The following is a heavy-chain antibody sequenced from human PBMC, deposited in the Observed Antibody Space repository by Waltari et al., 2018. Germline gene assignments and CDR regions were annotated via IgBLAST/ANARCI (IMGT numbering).Heavy chain of an antibody. J-gene: IGHJ4*02. D-gene: IGHD6-13*01. Sequence: EVQLLESGGGLVQPGGSLRLSCAASGFTFSSYAMSWVRQAPGKGVEGFSCISGSGGSTYYADSVKGRFTISRDNSKNTLYLQMNSLRAEDTAVYYCAKGRIAAAGTCFDYWGQGTLVTVSS. CDR2: ISGSGGST. V-gene: IGHV3-23*01. CDR1: GFTFSSYA. CDR3: AKGRIAAAGTCFDY.